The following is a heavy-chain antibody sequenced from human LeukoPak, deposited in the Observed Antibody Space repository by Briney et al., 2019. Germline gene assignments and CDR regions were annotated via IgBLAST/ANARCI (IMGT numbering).Heavy chain of an antibody. CDR1: GGSLSGYY. J-gene: IGHJ3*02. CDR2: IYYSGTT. Sequence: SETLSLTCTVSGGSLSGYYWSWIRQPPGKGLEWIGYIYYSGTTNYNPSLKSRLTISVDTSKNQFSLKLTSVAAADTAVYYCARKKRADPGFDIWGQGTMITVSS. CDR3: ARKKRADPGFDI. V-gene: IGHV4-59*01.